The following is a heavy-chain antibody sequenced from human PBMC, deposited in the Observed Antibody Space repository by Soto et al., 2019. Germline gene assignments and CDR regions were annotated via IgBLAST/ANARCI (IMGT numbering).Heavy chain of an antibody. CDR1: GGSISSYY. D-gene: IGHD2-15*01. CDR2: IYYSGST. CDR3: ARDLGYCSGGSCYPV. Sequence: SETLSLTCTVSGGSISSYYWSWIRQPPGKGLEWIGYIYYSGSTNYNPSLKSRVTISVDTSKNQFSLKLSSVTAADTAVYYCARDLGYCSGGSCYPVWGQGTLVTVSS. J-gene: IGHJ4*02. V-gene: IGHV4-59*01.